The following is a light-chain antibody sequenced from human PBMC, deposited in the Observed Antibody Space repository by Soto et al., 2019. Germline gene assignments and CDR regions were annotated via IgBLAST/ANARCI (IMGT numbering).Light chain of an antibody. CDR3: CAYDGSQIHYV. J-gene: IGLJ1*01. CDR2: DFT. Sequence: QSVLTQPRSVSGSPGQSFTISFTVTISDVVVYNHVSFYQQHPFKAPKLVIFDFTYLPSLFPYRFSVSNSGNTSSLTISFLXPEDEADYYGCAYDGSQIHYVFGSGTKVTVL. CDR1: ISDVVVYNH. V-gene: IGLV2-11*01.